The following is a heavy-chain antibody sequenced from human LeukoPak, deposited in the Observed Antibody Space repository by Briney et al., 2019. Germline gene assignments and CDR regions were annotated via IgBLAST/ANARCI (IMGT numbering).Heavy chain of an antibody. CDR1: GGTFSSYA. D-gene: IGHD2-2*01. Sequence: ASVKASCKASGGTFSSYAISWVRQAPGQGLEWMGRIIPILGIANYAQKFQGRVTITADKSTSTAYMELSSLRSEDTAVYYCASGYCSSTSCYNWFDPWGQGTLVTVSS. CDR2: IIPILGIA. CDR3: ASGYCSSTSCYNWFDP. J-gene: IGHJ5*02. V-gene: IGHV1-69*04.